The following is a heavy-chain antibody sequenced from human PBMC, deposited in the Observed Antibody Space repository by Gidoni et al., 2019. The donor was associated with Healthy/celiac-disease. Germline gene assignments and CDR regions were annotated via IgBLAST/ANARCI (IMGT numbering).Heavy chain of an antibody. V-gene: IGHV4-34*01. CDR3: ARLGYYGSGSYARGSDY. CDR1: GGSFSGYY. Sequence: QVQLQQWGAGLLKPSETLSLTCAVYGGSFSGYYWSWIRQPPGKGLEWIGEITHSGSTNYNPSLKSRVTISVDTSKNQFSLKLSSVTAADTAVYYCARLGYYGSGSYARGSDYWGQGTLVTVSS. J-gene: IGHJ4*02. D-gene: IGHD3-10*01. CDR2: ITHSGST.